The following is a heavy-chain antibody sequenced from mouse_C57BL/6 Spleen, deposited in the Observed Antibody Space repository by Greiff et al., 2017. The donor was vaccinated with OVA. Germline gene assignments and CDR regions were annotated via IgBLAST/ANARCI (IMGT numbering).Heavy chain of an antibody. V-gene: IGHV1-53*01. Sequence: QVQLQQSGAELVKPGASVKLSCKASGYTFTSYWMHWVKQRPGQGLEWIGHINPSNGGTTYNEKFKSKATLTVDKSSRTAYMQLSSLTSEESAVYYGARCGPTEVATGVDYWGQGTTLTVSS. CDR2: INPSNGGT. CDR1: GYTFTSYW. J-gene: IGHJ2*01. D-gene: IGHD1-1*01. CDR3: ARCGPTEVATGVDY.